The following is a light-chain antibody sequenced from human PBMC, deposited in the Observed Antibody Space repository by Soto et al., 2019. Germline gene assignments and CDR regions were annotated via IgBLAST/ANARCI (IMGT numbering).Light chain of an antibody. CDR2: ATS. CDR3: QQYGSFT. J-gene: IGKJ3*01. V-gene: IGKV3-20*01. CDR1: QSISSTY. Sequence: ELVLTQSPGTLSLSPGEGATLSCRASQSISSTYLAWYQQKPGQAPRLLIYATSTRATRIPDRFSGSGSRTDFTLTISRLEPEDFAVYYCQQYGSFTFGPGTKVDFK.